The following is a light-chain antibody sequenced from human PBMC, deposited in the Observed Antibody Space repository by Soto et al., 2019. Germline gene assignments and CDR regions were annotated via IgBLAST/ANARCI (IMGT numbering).Light chain of an antibody. CDR2: GAS. V-gene: IGKV3-20*01. J-gene: IGKJ5*01. CDR3: QQYGTSPIT. Sequence: EVVLTQSPGTLSLSPGQRATLSCRASQRISSSYVGWYQQKPGQAPRLLIYGASSRATGIPDRFSGSGSGTDFTLTITRLEPEDFAVYYCQQYGTSPITFGQGTRLEI. CDR1: QRISSSY.